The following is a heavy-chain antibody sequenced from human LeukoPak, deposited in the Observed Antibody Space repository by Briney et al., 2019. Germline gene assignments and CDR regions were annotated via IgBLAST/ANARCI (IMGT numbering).Heavy chain of an antibody. CDR2: ISYDGSNK. J-gene: IGHJ3*02. CDR3: AKDRNNWNDGPGAFDI. V-gene: IGHV3-30-3*01. D-gene: IGHD1-20*01. CDR1: GFTFSSYA. Sequence: GGSLRLSCAASGFTFSSYAMHWVRQAPGKGLEWVAVISYDGSNKYYADSVKGRFTISRDNSKNTLYLQMNSLRAEDTAVYYCAKDRNNWNDGPGAFDIWGQGTMVTVSS.